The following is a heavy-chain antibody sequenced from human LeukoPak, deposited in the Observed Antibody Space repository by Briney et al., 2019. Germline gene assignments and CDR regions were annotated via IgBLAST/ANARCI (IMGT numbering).Heavy chain of an antibody. CDR1: GGTFSSYA. D-gene: IGHD2-2*01. V-gene: IGHV1-69*13. Sequence: AASVKVSCKASGGTFSSYAISWVRQAPGQGLEWMGGIIPIFGTANYAQKFQGRVTITADESTSTAYMELSSLRSEDTAVYYCARDRPDIVVVPAADRYGMDVWGKGTTVTVSS. CDR3: ARDRPDIVVVPAADRYGMDV. J-gene: IGHJ6*04. CDR2: IIPIFGTA.